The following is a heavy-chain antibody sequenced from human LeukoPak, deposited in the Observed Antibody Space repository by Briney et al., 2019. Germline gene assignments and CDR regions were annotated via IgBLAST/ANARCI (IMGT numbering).Heavy chain of an antibody. CDR1: GGSISSYY. D-gene: IGHD3-3*01. Sequence: SETLSLTCTVSGGSISSYYWSWIRQPAGKGLEWIGRIYTSGSTNYNPSLKSRVTMSEDTSKNQFSLKLSSVTAADTAVYYCARDQSVGDFWSGYYNPYYFDYWGQGTLVTVSS. J-gene: IGHJ4*02. V-gene: IGHV4-4*07. CDR2: IYTSGST. CDR3: ARDQSVGDFWSGYYNPYYFDY.